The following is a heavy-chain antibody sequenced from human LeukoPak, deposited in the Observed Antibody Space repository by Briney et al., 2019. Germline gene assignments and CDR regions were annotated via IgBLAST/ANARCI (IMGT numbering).Heavy chain of an antibody. CDR3: ARDPVPAAARHFDY. Sequence: RGGCLRLSCAASGFTFSTYAMHWVRQAPGKGLEWVAVTSSDGTVKYYPDSVKGRFTISRDNSKNTLYLQVNSLRPEDTGVYYCARDPVPAAARHFDYWGQGTL. CDR2: TSSDGTVK. J-gene: IGHJ4*01. D-gene: IGHD2-2*01. V-gene: IGHV3-30-3*01. CDR1: GFTFSTYA.